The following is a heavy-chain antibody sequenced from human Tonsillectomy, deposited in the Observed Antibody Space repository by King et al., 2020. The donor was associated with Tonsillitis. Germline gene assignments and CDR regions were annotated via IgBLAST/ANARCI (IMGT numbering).Heavy chain of an antibody. CDR2: IYTNGST. CDR1: GGSISSGSYY. CDR3: ARDGVPHYYDSSGYPDAFDI. V-gene: IGHV4-61*02. J-gene: IGHJ3*02. D-gene: IGHD3-22*01. Sequence: VQLQESGPGLVKPSQTLSLTCTVSGGSISSGSYYWSWIRQPAGKGLEWIGRIYTNGSTNYNPPLKSRVTMTVDTSKNQFSLKLSYVTAADTAVYYCARDGVPHYYDSSGYPDAFDIWGQGTMVTVSS.